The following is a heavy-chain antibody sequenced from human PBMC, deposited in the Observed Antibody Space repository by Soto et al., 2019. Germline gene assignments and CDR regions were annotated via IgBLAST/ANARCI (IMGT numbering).Heavy chain of an antibody. CDR2: IYTSGNS. CDR3: ARLWFGKPPWYLDY. Sequence: QVQLQESGPGLVKPSETLSLTCSVSGGSIRNYYWNWIRQPAGKGLEWIGRIYTSGNSDYNPSLKRRVTMSADTSKIELALRLSSVTAADSAVYYCARLWFGKPPWYLDYWGQGIRVTISS. V-gene: IGHV4-4*07. J-gene: IGHJ4*02. CDR1: GGSIRNYY. D-gene: IGHD3-10*01.